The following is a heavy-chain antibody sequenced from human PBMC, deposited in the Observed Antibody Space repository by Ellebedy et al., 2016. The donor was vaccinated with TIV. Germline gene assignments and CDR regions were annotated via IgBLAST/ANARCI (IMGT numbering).Heavy chain of an antibody. J-gene: IGHJ6*02. D-gene: IGHD3-9*01. Sequence: ASVKVSCKASGYTFTSYGISWVRQAPGQGLEWMGWISAYNGNTDSAQKFQGRVTMTTDTSTSTVYMELSSLRSEDTAVYYCARVLRYFDWLSDETDYYGMDVWGQGTTVIVSS. CDR2: ISAYNGNT. CDR1: GYTFTSYG. CDR3: ARVLRYFDWLSDETDYYGMDV. V-gene: IGHV1-18*01.